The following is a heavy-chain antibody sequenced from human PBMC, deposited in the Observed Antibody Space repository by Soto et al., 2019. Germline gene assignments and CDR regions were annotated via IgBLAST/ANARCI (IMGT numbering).Heavy chain of an antibody. V-gene: IGHV3-23*01. J-gene: IGHJ4*02. CDR1: GFTFSSYA. Sequence: PGGSLRLSCAASGFTFSSYAMSWVRQAPGKGLEWVSGLSVSLGNATYADSVKGRFTISRDDAKSTLYLQMNSLRVEDTAVYYCARPSDIAGVIAGRFDSWGQGTLVTVSS. D-gene: IGHD2-15*01. CDR3: ARPSDIAGVIAGRFDS. CDR2: LSVSLGNA.